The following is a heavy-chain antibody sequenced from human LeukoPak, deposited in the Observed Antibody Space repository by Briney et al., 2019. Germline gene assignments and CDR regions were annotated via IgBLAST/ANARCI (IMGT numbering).Heavy chain of an antibody. CDR1: GFNFSHYR. CDR2: IGDTSSLR. CDR3: ARRYRVGATGY. J-gene: IGHJ4*02. V-gene: IGHV3-48*04. D-gene: IGHD1-26*01. Sequence: GGSLRLSCGAAGFNFSHYRMNWVRQAPGKGLEWVSYIGDTSSLRYYADSVKGRFTISRDNAKNTLYLQMNSLRAEDTAVYYCARRYRVGATGYWGQGTLVTVSS.